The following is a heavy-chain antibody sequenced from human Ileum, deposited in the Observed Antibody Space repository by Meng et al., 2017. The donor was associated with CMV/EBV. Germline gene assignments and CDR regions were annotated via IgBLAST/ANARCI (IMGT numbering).Heavy chain of an antibody. CDR1: GGYFSGYY. CDR2: INHSGST. CDR3: ARRGRYDFWSGYVFDY. V-gene: IGHV4-34*01. D-gene: IGHD3-3*01. J-gene: IGHJ4*02. Sequence: YGGYFSGYYWSWIRQPPGKGLEWIGEINHSGSTNYNPSLKSRVTISVDTSKNQFSLKLSSVTAADTTVYYCARRGRYDFWSGYVFDYWGQGTLVTVSS.